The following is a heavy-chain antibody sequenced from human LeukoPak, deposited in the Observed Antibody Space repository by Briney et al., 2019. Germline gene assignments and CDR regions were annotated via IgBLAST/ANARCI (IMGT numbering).Heavy chain of an antibody. D-gene: IGHD3-22*01. CDR2: IRYDGSNK. CDR1: GFTFSSYG. Sequence: HPGGSLRLSCAAPGFTFSSYGMHWVRQAPGKGLEWVAFIRYDGSNKYYADSVKGRFTISRDNSKNTLYLQMNSLRAEDTAVYYCAIDDYYDSSGLIDYWGQGTLVTVSS. V-gene: IGHV3-30*02. CDR3: AIDDYYDSSGLIDY. J-gene: IGHJ4*02.